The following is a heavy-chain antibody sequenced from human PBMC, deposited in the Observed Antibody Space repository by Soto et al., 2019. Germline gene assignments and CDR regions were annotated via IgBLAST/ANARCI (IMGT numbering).Heavy chain of an antibody. J-gene: IGHJ6*02. Sequence: PSETLSLTCTVSGGSISSSSYYWGWIRQPPGKGLEWIGSIYYSGSTYYNPSLKSRVTISVDTSKNQFSLKLSSVTAADTAVYYCARSDLLLWFGELKDYYYGMDVWGQGTTVTVSS. V-gene: IGHV4-39*01. CDR2: IYYSGST. CDR3: ARSDLLLWFGELKDYYYGMDV. CDR1: GGSISSSSYY. D-gene: IGHD3-10*01.